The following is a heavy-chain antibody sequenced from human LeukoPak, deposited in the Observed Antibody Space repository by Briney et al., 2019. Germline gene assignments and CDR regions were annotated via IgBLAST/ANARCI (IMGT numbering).Heavy chain of an antibody. CDR3: AREGEDNTCNSYIDL. V-gene: IGHV4-4*07. CDR1: CASIIRYH. J-gene: IGHJ2*01. Sequence: NPSETLSLTCTVSCASIIRYHWTWIRQPAGKGLEWLGHIYTSGSTDYNPSLNIRVTMSVDTSTNHLSLKLPSVTAADTAVYYCAREGEDNTCNSYIDLWGRGTLATVSS. CDR2: IYTSGST. D-gene: IGHD1-1*01.